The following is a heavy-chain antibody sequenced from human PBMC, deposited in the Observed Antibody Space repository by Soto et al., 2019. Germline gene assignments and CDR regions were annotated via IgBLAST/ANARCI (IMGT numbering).Heavy chain of an antibody. CDR3: ASGIQLWLRRINNGYSG. J-gene: IGHJ4*02. CDR2: IIPMFGTA. Sequence: QVQLVQSGAEVKKPESSVKVSCKAPGGTFSTYAISWVRQAPGQGLEWMGGIIPMFGTANYAQRFQNRVTNTADEATNTVYMELSSLGSEDTAVYFCASGIQLWLRRINNGYSGWGQGTLVTVS. CDR1: GGTFSTYA. V-gene: IGHV1-69*12. D-gene: IGHD5-18*01.